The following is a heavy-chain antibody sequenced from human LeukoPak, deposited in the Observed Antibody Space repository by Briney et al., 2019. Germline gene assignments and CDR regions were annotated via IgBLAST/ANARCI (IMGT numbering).Heavy chain of an antibody. Sequence: GGSLRLSCAASGFTFNNYAMNWVRQAPGKGLEWVSVISGSGGTTYYAASVKGRFTISRDNSKSTLYLQMSSLRAEDTAVYYCVKDRWIDYWGQGALVTVSS. D-gene: IGHD5-24*01. J-gene: IGHJ4*02. V-gene: IGHV3-23*01. CDR2: ISGSGGTT. CDR3: VKDRWIDY. CDR1: GFTFNNYA.